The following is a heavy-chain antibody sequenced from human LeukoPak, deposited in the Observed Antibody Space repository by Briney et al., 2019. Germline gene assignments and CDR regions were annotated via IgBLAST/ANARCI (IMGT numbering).Heavy chain of an antibody. Sequence: ASVKVSCKASGYTFTSYDINWVRQATGQGLEWMGWMNPNSGNTGYAQKFQGRVTMTRNTSISTAYMELSSLRSEDTAVYYCARGLRDCSSTSCYWAKAFDIWGQGTMVTVSS. J-gene: IGHJ3*02. V-gene: IGHV1-8*01. D-gene: IGHD2-2*01. CDR3: ARGLRDCSSTSCYWAKAFDI. CDR1: GYTFTSYD. CDR2: MNPNSGNT.